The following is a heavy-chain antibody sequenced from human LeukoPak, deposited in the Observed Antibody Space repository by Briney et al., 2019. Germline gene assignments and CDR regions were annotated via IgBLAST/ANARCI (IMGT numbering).Heavy chain of an antibody. CDR2: IDARSGIT. CDR1: GFTFTIFG. J-gene: IGHJ3*02. V-gene: IGHV3-48*01. Sequence: GGSLRLSCAASGFTFTIFGLNWVRQAPGKGPEWVSYIDARSGITYYADSVQGRFTLSRDNARESVFLQMDSLRVDDTAVYYCARTYDFGRGPPGDAFDNWGPGIWVIVSS. D-gene: IGHD3-3*01. CDR3: ARTYDFGRGPPGDAFDN.